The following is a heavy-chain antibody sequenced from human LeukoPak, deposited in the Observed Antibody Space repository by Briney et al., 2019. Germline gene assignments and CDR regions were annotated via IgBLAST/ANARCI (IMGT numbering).Heavy chain of an antibody. V-gene: IGHV1-18*01. D-gene: IGHD7-27*01. CDR3: ASGDIPPRSYYYYGMDV. CDR1: GYTFTSYG. Sequence: ASVKVSCKASGYTFTSYGISWVRQALEQGLDGLEWISVYNGNTNYAQKLQGRVTMTTDTSTSTAYMELRSLRSDDTAVYYCASGDIPPRSYYYYGMDVWGQGTTVTVSS. J-gene: IGHJ6*02. CDR2: ISVYNGNT.